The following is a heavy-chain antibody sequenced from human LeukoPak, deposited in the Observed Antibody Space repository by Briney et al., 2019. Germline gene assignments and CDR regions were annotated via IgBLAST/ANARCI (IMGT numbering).Heavy chain of an antibody. CDR3: ARVTFNYYGSGDAFDI. J-gene: IGHJ3*02. V-gene: IGHV3-66*01. Sequence: PGGSLRLSCAASGFTVSSNYMSWVRQAPGKGLGWVSVIYSGGNTYYADSVKGRFTISRDNPKNTLYLQMNSLRAEDTAVYYCARVTFNYYGSGDAFDIWGQGTMVTVSS. CDR2: IYSGGNT. CDR1: GFTVSSNY. D-gene: IGHD3-10*01.